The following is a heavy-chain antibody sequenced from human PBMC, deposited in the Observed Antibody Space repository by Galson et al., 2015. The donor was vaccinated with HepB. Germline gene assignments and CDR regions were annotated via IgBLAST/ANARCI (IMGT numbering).Heavy chain of an antibody. CDR2: TSYDGSNK. D-gene: IGHD4-23*01. CDR1: GFTFSSYA. V-gene: IGHV3-30*04. J-gene: IGHJ4*02. CDR3: ARDADYGGNSGDPPYYFDY. Sequence: SLRLSCAASGFTFSSYAMHWVRQAPGKGLEWVAVTSYDGSNKYYADSVKGRFIISRDNSKNTLYLQMNSLRAEDTAVYYCARDADYGGNSGDPPYYFDYWGQGTLVTVSS.